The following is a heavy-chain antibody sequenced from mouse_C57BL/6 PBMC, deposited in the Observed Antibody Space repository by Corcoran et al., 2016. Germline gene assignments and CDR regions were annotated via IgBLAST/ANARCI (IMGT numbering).Heavy chain of an antibody. V-gene: IGHV1-26*01. Sequence: EVQLQQSGPELVKPGASVKISCKASGYTFTDYYMNWVKQSHGKSLEWIGDINPNNGGTSYNQKFKGKATLTVDKSSSTAYMELCSLTSEDSAVYYCAHYYGSGGYAMDYWGQGTSVTVSS. CDR2: INPNNGGT. CDR3: AHYYGSGGYAMDY. CDR1: GYTFTDYY. D-gene: IGHD1-1*01. J-gene: IGHJ4*01.